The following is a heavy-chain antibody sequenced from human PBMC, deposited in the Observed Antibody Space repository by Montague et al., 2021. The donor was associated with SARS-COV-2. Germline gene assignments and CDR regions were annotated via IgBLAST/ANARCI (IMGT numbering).Heavy chain of an antibody. D-gene: IGHD4-17*01. CDR2: IYSSGST. Sequence: TLSLTCTVSGGSIRSGSHYWSWIRQPAGKGLEWIGRIYSSGSTNYNPSLKSRVTMSVDTSKNQFSLKVSSVTAADTAVYYCARDYGDYSYCYGLDVWGQGTTVTVSS. CDR1: GGSIRSGSHY. V-gene: IGHV4-61*02. J-gene: IGHJ6*02. CDR3: ARDYGDYSYCYGLDV.